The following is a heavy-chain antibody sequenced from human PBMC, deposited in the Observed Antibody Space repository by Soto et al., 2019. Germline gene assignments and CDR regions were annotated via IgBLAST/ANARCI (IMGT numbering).Heavy chain of an antibody. J-gene: IGHJ4*02. CDR2: INAGNGNT. D-gene: IGHD2-21*02. CDR1: GYTFTSYA. CDR3: ARSIVVVTALDY. V-gene: IGHV1-3*01. Sequence: GASVKVSCKASGYTFTSYAIDWVRQAPGQRLEWMGWINAGNGNTKYSQKFQGRVTITRDTSASTAYMELSSLGSEDTAVYYCARSIVVVTALDYWGQGTLVTVSS.